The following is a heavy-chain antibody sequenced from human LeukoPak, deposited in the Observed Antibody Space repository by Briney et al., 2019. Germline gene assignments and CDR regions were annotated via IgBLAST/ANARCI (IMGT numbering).Heavy chain of an antibody. CDR1: GGSFSAHY. CDR2: IDHRGFT. CDR3: ASGQTYLDY. Sequence: SETLSLTCAVHGGSFSAHYWSCLRQPPGKGLEWIGEIDHRGFTNYNPSLKSRVTISVDTSNNQFSLRLTSVTAADTAVYYCASGQTYLDYWGQGTLVTVSS. V-gene: IGHV4-34*01. J-gene: IGHJ4*02.